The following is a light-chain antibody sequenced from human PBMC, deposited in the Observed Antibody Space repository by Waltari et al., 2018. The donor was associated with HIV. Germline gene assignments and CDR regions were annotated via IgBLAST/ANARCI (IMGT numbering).Light chain of an antibody. CDR3: LQYKDSPLT. V-gene: IGKV1-5*03. Sequence: DIQMTQSPSTLSASVGDRVTITCRASQTSSRWLAWYQQKPGKAPKLLIYKASSLESGVPSRFSGSGSGTDFTLTISSLQPDDFATYYCLQYKDSPLTFGGGTKVEIK. J-gene: IGKJ4*01. CDR2: KAS. CDR1: QTSSRW.